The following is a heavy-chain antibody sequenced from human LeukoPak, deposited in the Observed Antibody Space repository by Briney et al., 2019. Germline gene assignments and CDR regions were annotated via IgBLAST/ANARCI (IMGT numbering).Heavy chain of an antibody. Sequence: LRLSCAASGFTFSDYYMSWIRQPPGKGLEWIGSIYYSGSTYYNPSLKSRVTISVDTSKNQFSLKLRSVTAADTAVYYCASVNYYYYYMDVWGKGTTVTVSS. CDR3: ASVNYYYYYMDV. J-gene: IGHJ6*03. V-gene: IGHV4-38-2*01. CDR2: IYYSGST. CDR1: GFTFSDYY.